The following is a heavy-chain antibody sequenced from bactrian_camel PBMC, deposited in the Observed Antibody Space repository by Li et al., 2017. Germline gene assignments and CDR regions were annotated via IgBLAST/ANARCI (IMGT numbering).Heavy chain of an antibody. CDR2: LDSERGT. D-gene: IGHD3*01. V-gene: IGHV3S68*01. Sequence: HVQLVESGGGSVQAGGSLRLSCAASGYTYTMAWFRLAPGKEREGVASLDSERGTLYADSVKGRFTISKDNAENTLYLQMNSLEPEDTAMYYCAASPGYGLGNCLVSAVYNYWGQGTQVTVS. CDR3: AASPGYGLGNCLVSAVYNY. J-gene: IGHJ4*01. CDR1: GYTYT.